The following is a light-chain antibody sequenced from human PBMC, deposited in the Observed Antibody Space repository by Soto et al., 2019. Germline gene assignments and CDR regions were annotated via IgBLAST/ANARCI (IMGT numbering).Light chain of an antibody. V-gene: IGLV2-14*03. Sequence: QSALTQPASVSGSPGQSIAMSCTGTSSDVGTHNFVYWYQQHPGKAPKLIIYDVSNRPSGLSGRFFGSMSGNTASLTISGLQAEDEDDYYCSSFTGTSTYVFGTGTKLTVL. CDR3: SSFTGTSTYV. CDR1: SSDVGTHNF. CDR2: DVS. J-gene: IGLJ1*01.